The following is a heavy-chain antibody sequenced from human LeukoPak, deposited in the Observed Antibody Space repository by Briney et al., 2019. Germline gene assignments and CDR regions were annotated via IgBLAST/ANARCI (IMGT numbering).Heavy chain of an antibody. V-gene: IGHV4-38-2*02. CDR2: IYHSGST. D-gene: IGHD5-12*01. Sequence: SETLSLTCTVSAYSISSANYWGWIRQPPGKGLEWIGFIYHSGSTYYNPSLKSRVSTSVDTSKNQFSLGLTSVTAADTAVYYCARFITSGYYYFDYWGQGTLVTVSS. J-gene: IGHJ4*02. CDR1: AYSISSANY. CDR3: ARFITSGYYYFDY.